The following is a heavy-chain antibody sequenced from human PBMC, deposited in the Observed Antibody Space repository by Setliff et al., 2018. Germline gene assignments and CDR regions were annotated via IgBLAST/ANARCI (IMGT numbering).Heavy chain of an antibody. CDR3: ARGGKILEWLYAHDY. D-gene: IGHD3-3*01. J-gene: IGHJ4*02. V-gene: IGHV4-61*02. CDR2: IYTSGST. Sequence: PSETLSLTCTVSGDSISSGSYYWTWIRQPAGKGLEWIGRIYTSGSTNYNPSLKSRVTISVDTSKNQFSLKLSSVTAADTAVYYCARGGKILEWLYAHDYWGQGTLVTVSS. CDR1: GDSISSGSYY.